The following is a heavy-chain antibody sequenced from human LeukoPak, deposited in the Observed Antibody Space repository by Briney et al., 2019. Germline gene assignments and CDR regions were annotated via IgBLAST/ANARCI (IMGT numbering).Heavy chain of an antibody. CDR1: GGSISSGDYY. J-gene: IGHJ3*02. D-gene: IGHD1-14*01. Sequence: SETLSLTCTVSGGSISSGDYYWSWIRQPPGKGLEWIGYIYYSGSTYYNPSLKSRVTISVDTSKNQFSLKLSSVTAADTAAYYCVRGALRYLRPVGAFDIWGQGTMVTVSS. CDR2: IYYSGST. CDR3: VRGALRYLRPVGAFDI. V-gene: IGHV4-30-4*08.